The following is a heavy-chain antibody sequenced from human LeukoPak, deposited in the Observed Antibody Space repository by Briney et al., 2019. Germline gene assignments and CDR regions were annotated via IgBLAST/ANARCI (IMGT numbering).Heavy chain of an antibody. J-gene: IGHJ3*02. CDR2: IYTSGST. CDR1: GGSISSYY. V-gene: IGHV4-4*07. Sequence: PSETLSLTCTVSGGSISSYYWSWIRQPAGKGLEWIGRIYTSGSTNYNPSLKSRVTMSVDTSKNQFSLKLSSVTAADTAVYYCARGGGYCSSTSCLDAFDIWGQGTMVTVSS. D-gene: IGHD2-2*01. CDR3: ARGGGYCSSTSCLDAFDI.